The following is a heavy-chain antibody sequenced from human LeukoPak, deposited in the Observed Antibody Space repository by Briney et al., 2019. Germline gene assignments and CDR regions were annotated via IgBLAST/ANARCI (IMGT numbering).Heavy chain of an antibody. V-gene: IGHV3-9*01. CDR2: ISWNSGSI. D-gene: IGHD3-22*01. CDR3: AKDIGYYDSSGFDY. Sequence: GRSLRLSCAASGLTFDDYAMHWVRQAPGKGLEWVSGISWNSGSIGYADSVKGRFTISRDNAKNSLYLQMNSLRAEDTALYYCAKDIGYYDSSGFDYWGQGTLVTVSS. CDR1: GLTFDDYA. J-gene: IGHJ4*02.